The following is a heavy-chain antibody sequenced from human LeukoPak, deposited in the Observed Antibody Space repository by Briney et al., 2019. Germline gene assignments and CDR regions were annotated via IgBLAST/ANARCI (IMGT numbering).Heavy chain of an antibody. CDR1: GGSISSYY. V-gene: IGHV4-59*08. D-gene: IGHD2-2*01. CDR2: IYNSGST. J-gene: IGHJ4*02. Sequence: SETLSLTCTVSGGSISSYYWNWIRQPPGKGLEWIEYIYNSGSTNNNPSLKSRVTISVDTSKNHFSLKLSSVTAADTAVYYCARHILVVPAAQSHYFDYWGQGTLVTVSS. CDR3: ARHILVVPAAQSHYFDY.